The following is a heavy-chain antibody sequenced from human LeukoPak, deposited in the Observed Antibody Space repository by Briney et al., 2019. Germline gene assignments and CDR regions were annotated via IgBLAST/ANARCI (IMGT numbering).Heavy chain of an antibody. V-gene: IGHV3-11*01. CDR2: ITNGGSTI. CDR1: GFTFSDYN. Sequence: PWGSLRLSCAASGFTFSDYNMKWVRQAPGKGLEWGSYITNGGSTIHHADSVKGRFIISRDNAKKTLYLQMNSLRAEDTAVYYCARSIGLTGGGVDVWGQGTTVTVSS. CDR3: ARSIGLTGGGVDV. J-gene: IGHJ6*02. D-gene: IGHD3-9*01.